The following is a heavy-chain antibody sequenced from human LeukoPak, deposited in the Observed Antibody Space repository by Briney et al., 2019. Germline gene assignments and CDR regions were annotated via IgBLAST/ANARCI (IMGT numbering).Heavy chain of an antibody. V-gene: IGHV1-69*04. CDR1: GGTFSSYA. J-gene: IGHJ4*02. Sequence: SVKVSCKASGGTFSSYAISWVRQAPGQGLEWMGRIIPILGIANYAQKFQGRVTITADKSTSTAYMELSSLRSEDTAVYYCARESIIAAAGKKYADYWGQGTLVTVSS. CDR2: IIPILGIA. CDR3: ARESIIAAAGKKYADY. D-gene: IGHD6-13*01.